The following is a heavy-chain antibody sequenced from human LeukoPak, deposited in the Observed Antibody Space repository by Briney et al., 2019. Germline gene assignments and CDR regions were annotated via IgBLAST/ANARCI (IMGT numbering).Heavy chain of an antibody. J-gene: IGHJ4*02. CDR1: GYTFTSYG. D-gene: IGHD5-12*01. CDR3: ARVPNIYSGYDHPDAY. CDR2: ISAYNGNT. Sequence: ASVKVSCKASGYTFTSYGISWVRQAPGQGLEWMGWISAYNGNTNYAQKLQGRVTMTTDTSTSTAYMELRSLRSDDTAVYYCARVPNIYSGYDHPDAYWGQGTLVTVSS. V-gene: IGHV1-18*01.